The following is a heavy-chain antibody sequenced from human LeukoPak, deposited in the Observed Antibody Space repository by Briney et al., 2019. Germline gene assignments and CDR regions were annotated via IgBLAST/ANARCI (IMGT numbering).Heavy chain of an antibody. Sequence: PSETLSLTCTVSGGSISNGDYYWSWIRQPPGKGLEWIRYIYYSGTTYYNPSLKSRVTISVDTSKNQFSLKLSSVTAADTAVYYCARVRWEGSSGPFDYWGQGTLVTVSS. CDR1: GGSISNGDYY. V-gene: IGHV4-30-4*01. D-gene: IGHD3-22*01. CDR3: ARVRWEGSSGPFDY. J-gene: IGHJ4*02. CDR2: IYYSGTT.